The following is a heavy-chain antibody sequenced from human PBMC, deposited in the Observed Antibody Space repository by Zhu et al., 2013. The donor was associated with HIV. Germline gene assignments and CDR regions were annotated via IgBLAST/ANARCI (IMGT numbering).Heavy chain of an antibody. CDR3: ALAVEGSGSFSS. CDR1: GYTFTKYS. Sequence: QAQLVQSGAEVKKPGASVKVSCKASGYTFTKYSLHWVRQAPGRGLEWMGIVDPSGGTTTFAQKFQGRVSMTRDTSTNTGYLQLNSLRSDDTAVYYCALAVEGSGSFSSWGQGTLVTVSS. V-gene: IGHV1-46*01. D-gene: IGHD3-10*01. CDR2: VDPSGGTT. J-gene: IGHJ5*02.